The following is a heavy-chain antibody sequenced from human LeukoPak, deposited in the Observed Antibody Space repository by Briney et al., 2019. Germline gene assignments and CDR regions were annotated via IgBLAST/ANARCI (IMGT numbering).Heavy chain of an antibody. CDR3: AKRDRPCSGDCSAPYYFDY. CDR1: GFTFSSYA. CDR2: ISSSGANT. D-gene: IGHD2-21*02. V-gene: IGHV3-23*01. Sequence: GGSLRLSCAASGFTFSSYAMSWVRQAPGKGLEGVSSISSSGANTYYADSVKGRFTISRDNSKNTLYLQMSSLRVEDTAVYYCAKRDRPCSGDCSAPYYFDYWGQGTLVTVSS. J-gene: IGHJ4*02.